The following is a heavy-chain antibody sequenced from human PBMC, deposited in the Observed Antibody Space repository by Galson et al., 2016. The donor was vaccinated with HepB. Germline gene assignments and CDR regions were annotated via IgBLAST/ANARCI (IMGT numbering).Heavy chain of an antibody. Sequence: SLRLSCAASGFTFTRYWMHWVRQAPGKGLVWVPRINSDGTSASYADSMKGRFTISRDNAKNTLYLQMNSLRAEDTAVYYCVREDYGDDRVYYYYYGMDVWGQGTTVTVSS. J-gene: IGHJ6*02. CDR1: GFTFTRYW. CDR2: INSDGTSA. CDR3: VREDYGDDRVYYYYYGMDV. D-gene: IGHD4-17*01. V-gene: IGHV3-74*01.